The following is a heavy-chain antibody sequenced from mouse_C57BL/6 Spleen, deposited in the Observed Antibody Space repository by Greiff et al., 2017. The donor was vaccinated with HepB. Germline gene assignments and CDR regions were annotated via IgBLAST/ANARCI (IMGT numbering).Heavy chain of an antibody. Sequence: VQLQQSGAELVKPGASVKMSCKASGYTFTSYWITWVKQRPGQGLEWIGDIYPGSGSTNYNEKFKSKATLTVDTSSSTAYMQLSSLTSEDSAVYYCASRYSNYAMDYWGQGTSVTVSS. CDR1: GYTFTSYW. J-gene: IGHJ4*01. CDR3: ASRYSNYAMDY. V-gene: IGHV1-55*01. CDR2: IYPGSGST. D-gene: IGHD2-5*01.